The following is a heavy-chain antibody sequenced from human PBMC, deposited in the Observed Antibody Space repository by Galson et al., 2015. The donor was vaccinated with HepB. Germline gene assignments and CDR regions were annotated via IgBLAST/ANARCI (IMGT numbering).Heavy chain of an antibody. V-gene: IGHV3-30-3*01. Sequence: SLRLSCAASGFTFSSYAMHWVRQAPGKGLEWVAVISYDGSNKYYADSVKGRFTISRDNSKNTLYLQMNSLRAEDTAVYYCARMVTGDLGGSDYWGQGTLSPSPQ. D-gene: IGHD7-27*01. J-gene: IGHJ4*02. CDR2: ISYDGSNK. CDR3: ARMVTGDLGGSDY. CDR1: GFTFSSYA.